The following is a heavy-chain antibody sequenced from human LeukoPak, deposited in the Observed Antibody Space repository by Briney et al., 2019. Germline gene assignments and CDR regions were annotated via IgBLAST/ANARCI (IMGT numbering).Heavy chain of an antibody. J-gene: IGHJ3*02. D-gene: IGHD3-9*01. CDR3: ARAGRYFDWLLLGYAFDI. CDR1: GFTFSSYW. V-gene: IGHV3-48*01. CDR2: ISSSSSTI. Sequence: GGSLRLSCAASGFTFSSYWMSWVRQAPGKGLEWVSYISSSSSTIYYADSVKGRFTISRDNAKNSLYLQMNSLRAEDTAVYYCARAGRYFDWLLLGYAFDIWGQGTMVTVSS.